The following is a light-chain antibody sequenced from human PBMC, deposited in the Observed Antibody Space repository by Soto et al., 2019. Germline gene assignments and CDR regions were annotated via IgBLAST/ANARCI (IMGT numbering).Light chain of an antibody. CDR1: QGISSY. J-gene: IGKJ1*01. V-gene: IGKV1-9*01. CDR2: AAS. Sequence: IQLTQSPSSLSASVGDRVTITCRASQGISSYLAWYQQKPGKAPKLLIYAASTLQSGVPSRISGSGSGTDFTLTISSLQPEDVATYYCQQSYSTPRTFGQGTKVDIK. CDR3: QQSYSTPRT.